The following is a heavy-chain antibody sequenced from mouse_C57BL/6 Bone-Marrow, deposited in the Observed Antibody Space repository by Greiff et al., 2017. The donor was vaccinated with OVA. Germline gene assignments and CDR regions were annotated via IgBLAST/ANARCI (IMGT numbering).Heavy chain of an antibody. D-gene: IGHD1-1*01. J-gene: IGHJ2*01. CDR1: GFNIKDDY. CDR2: IDPENGDT. Sequence: VQLQQSGAELVRPGASVKLSCTASGFNIKDDYMHWVKQRPEQGLEWIGWIDPENGDTEYASKFQGKATITADPSSNTAYLQLSSLTSEDTAVYYCTTYDYYGSSPDYWGQGTTLTVSS. CDR3: TTYDYYGSSPDY. V-gene: IGHV14-4*01.